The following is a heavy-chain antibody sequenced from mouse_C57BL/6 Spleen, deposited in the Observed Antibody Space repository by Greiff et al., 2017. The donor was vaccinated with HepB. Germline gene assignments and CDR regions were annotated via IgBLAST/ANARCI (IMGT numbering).Heavy chain of an antibody. CDR1: GFTFSDYG. CDR2: ISNLAYSI. J-gene: IGHJ1*03. Sequence: EVQLQESGGGLVQPGGSLKLSCAASGFTFSDYGMAWVRQAPRKGPEWVAFISNLAYSIYYADTVTGRFTISRENAKNTLYLEMSSLRSEDTAMYYCARALTGNWYFDVWGTGTTVTVSS. D-gene: IGHD4-1*01. V-gene: IGHV5-15*01. CDR3: ARALTGNWYFDV.